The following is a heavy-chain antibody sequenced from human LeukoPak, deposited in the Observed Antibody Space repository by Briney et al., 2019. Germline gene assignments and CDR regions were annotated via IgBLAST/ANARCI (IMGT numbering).Heavy chain of an antibody. CDR1: GYSVTNYE. CDR2: MNPNSGQT. CDR3: ARARGYDSSGYLSYYYYMDV. J-gene: IGHJ6*03. Sequence: ASVKVSCKASGYSVTNYEINWVRQATGQGLEWMGWMNPNSGQTGYAQKFQGRVTMTRDTSISTAYMELSSLRYEDTAVYYCARARGYDSSGYLSYYYYMDVWDKGTTVIVSS. D-gene: IGHD3-22*01. V-gene: IGHV1-8*02.